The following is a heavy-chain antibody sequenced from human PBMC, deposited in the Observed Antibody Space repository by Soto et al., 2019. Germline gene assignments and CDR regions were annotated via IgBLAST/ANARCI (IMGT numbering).Heavy chain of an antibody. CDR1: GFSFSSYS. CDR3: ARDKITGLFDY. V-gene: IGHV3-48*01. J-gene: IGHJ4*02. D-gene: IGHD2-8*02. CDR2: ISSSSYTM. Sequence: PGGSLRLSCAASGFSFSSYSMNWVRQAPGKGLEWVSYISSSSYTMIYADSVKGRFTISRDNAKNSLYLQMNSLRAADTAVYYCARDKITGLFDYWGQGTLVTVSS.